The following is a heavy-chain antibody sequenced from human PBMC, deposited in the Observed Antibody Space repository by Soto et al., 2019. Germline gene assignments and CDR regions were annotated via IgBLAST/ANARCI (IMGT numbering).Heavy chain of an antibody. CDR2: ISYDGSNK. CDR1: GFTFSSYG. J-gene: IGHJ5*02. Sequence: QVQLVESGGGVVQPGRSLRLSCAASGFTFSSYGMHWVRQAPGKGLEWVAVISYDGSNKYYADSVKGRFTISRDNSKNTLNLQMNSLRAEDTAVYYCAKELAYNWFDPWGQGSLVTVSS. V-gene: IGHV3-30*18. CDR3: AKELAYNWFDP. D-gene: IGHD5-12*01.